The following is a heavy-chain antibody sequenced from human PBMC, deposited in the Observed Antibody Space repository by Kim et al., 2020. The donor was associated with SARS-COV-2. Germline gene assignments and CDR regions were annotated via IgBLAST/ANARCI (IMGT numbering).Heavy chain of an antibody. CDR3: ARDIKDY. Sequence: HAGSEKCYVGSVRGRFTISRDNAKNSLDLQMSSLRAEDTAVYYCARDIKDYWGQGVLVTVSS. J-gene: IGHJ4*02. V-gene: IGHV3-7*03. CDR2: HAGSEK.